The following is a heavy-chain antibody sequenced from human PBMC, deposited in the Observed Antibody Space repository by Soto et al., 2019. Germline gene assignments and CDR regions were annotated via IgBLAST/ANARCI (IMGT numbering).Heavy chain of an antibody. Sequence: SETLSLTCSVSGGSISSVGHYWTWIRQQPGQGLEWIGYIYYSGSTDYNPSLKSRVTISVDRSKNQFPLNLSSVTAADTAIYYCARESGGYDSSTRYGLDVWGQGTTVTVSS. V-gene: IGHV4-31*03. D-gene: IGHD6-25*01. CDR2: IYYSGST. J-gene: IGHJ6*02. CDR3: ARESGGYDSSTRYGLDV. CDR1: GGSISSVGHY.